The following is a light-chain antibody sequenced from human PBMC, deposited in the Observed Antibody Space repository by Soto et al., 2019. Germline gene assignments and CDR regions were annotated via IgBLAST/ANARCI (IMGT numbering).Light chain of an antibody. CDR1: QSVRSSY. CDR2: GAS. V-gene: IGKV3-20*01. Sequence: EIVLSQSPGTLSLSPGERATLSCRASQSVRSSYLAWYQQKPGQAPRLLIYGASSRATGIPRRFSGSGSGIDFTLTISRLEPEDFAVYFCQQYGSSAWTFGQRTNV. J-gene: IGKJ1*01. CDR3: QQYGSSAWT.